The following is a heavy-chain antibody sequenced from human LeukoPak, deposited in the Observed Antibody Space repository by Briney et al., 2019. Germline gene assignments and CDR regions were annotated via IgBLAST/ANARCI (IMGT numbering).Heavy chain of an antibody. CDR1: GYTFTSYY. Sequence: ASVKVSCKASGYTFTSYYMHWVRQAPGQGLEWMGIINPSGGSTSYAQKFQGRVTMTRDTSISTAYMELSRLRSDDTAVYYCARPMVGGVIHAFDIWGQGTMVTVSS. J-gene: IGHJ3*02. D-gene: IGHD3-10*01. V-gene: IGHV1-46*01. CDR2: INPSGGST. CDR3: ARPMVGGVIHAFDI.